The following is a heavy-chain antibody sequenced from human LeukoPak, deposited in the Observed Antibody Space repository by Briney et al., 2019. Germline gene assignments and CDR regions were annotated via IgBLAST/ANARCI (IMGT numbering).Heavy chain of an antibody. CDR2: MFTNGDT. CDR3: ARRHYDRTGYYYVD. CDR1: GFTVSSNY. D-gene: IGHD3-22*01. Sequence: GGSLRLSCVASGFTVSSNYMSWVRQAPGKGLEWVSVMFTNGDTNYADSVKGRFTISRDSFKNTLYLQMSSLRAEDTAVYFCARRHYDRTGYYYVDWGQGTLVTVSS. V-gene: IGHV3-66*04. J-gene: IGHJ4*02.